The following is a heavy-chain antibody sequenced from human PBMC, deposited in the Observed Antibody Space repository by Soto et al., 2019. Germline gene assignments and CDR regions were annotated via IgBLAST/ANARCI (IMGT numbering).Heavy chain of an antibody. J-gene: IGHJ6*02. CDR2: TRNKANSYTT. V-gene: IGHV3-72*01. CDR3: ARGGRGEVVRFLAPSHYYYYGMDV. Sequence: EVPLVESGGGLVQPGGSLRLSCAASGFTFSDHYMDWVRQAPGKGLEWVGRTRNKANSYTTEYAASVKGRFTISRDDSKNSLYLQMNSLKTEDTAVYYCARGGRGEVVRFLAPSHYYYYGMDVWGQGTTVTVSS. CDR1: GFTFSDHY. D-gene: IGHD3-3*01.